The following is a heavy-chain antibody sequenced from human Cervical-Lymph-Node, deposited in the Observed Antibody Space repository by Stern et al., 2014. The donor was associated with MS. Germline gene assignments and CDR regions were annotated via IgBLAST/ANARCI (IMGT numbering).Heavy chain of an antibody. CDR2: IWYDGSNK. D-gene: IGHD3-3*01. Sequence: VQLVESGGGVVQPGRSLRLSCAASGFTFSSYGMHWVRQAPGKGLEWVAVIWYDGSNKYYADSVKGRFTISRDNSKNTLYYCVRDQRITISEYEYYYYGMDVWGQGTTVTVSS. CDR3: YYGMDV. J-gene: IGHJ6*02. V-gene: IGHV3-33*01. CDR1: GFTFSSYG.